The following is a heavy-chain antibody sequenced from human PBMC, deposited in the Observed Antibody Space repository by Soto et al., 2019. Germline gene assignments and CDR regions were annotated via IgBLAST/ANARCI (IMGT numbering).Heavy chain of an antibody. CDR1: GITFSNAW. CDR3: STDSADIVVVPAAFGMDV. CDR2: IKSITDGGTT. V-gene: IGHV3-15*01. Sequence: PVGSLRLSCAASGITFSNAWMASVRQAPGEGLEGVCRIKSITDGGTTDYASPVKCRFNMSRDDSKDTLYLQMNNLRTEDTAVYHCSTDSADIVVVPAAFGMDVWGQGTTVTVSS. D-gene: IGHD2-2*01. J-gene: IGHJ6*02.